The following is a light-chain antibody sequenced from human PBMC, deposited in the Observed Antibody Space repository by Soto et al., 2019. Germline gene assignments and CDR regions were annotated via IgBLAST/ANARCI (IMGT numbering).Light chain of an antibody. CDR3: QQYNSYPGT. CDR1: QSISSW. V-gene: IGKV1-5*03. J-gene: IGKJ1*01. CDR2: KAS. Sequence: DIQMTQSPSTLSASVGDRVTITCRASQSISSWLAWYQQKPGKAPKLLIYKASSLESGVPLRFSGSGSGTEFTLTISSLQPDDFATYYCQQYNSYPGTFGQGTKVDIK.